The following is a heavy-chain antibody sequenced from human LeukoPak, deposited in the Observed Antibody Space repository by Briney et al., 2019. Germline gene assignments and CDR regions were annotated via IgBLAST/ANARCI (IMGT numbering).Heavy chain of an antibody. CDR3: ARAVTTSGDAFDI. D-gene: IGHD4-17*01. CDR2: IYYSGST. V-gene: IGHV4-30-4*01. Sequence: SQTLSLTCTVSGGSISSGDYYWRWIRQPPGKGLEWIGYIYYSGSTYYNPSLKSRVTISVDTSKNQFSLKLSSVTAADTAVYYCARAVTTSGDAFDIWGQGTMVTVSS. CDR1: GGSISSGDYY. J-gene: IGHJ3*02.